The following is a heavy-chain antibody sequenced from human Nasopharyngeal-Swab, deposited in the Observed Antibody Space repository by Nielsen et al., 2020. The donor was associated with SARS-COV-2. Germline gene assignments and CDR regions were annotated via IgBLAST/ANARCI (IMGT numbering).Heavy chain of an antibody. D-gene: IGHD6-13*01. CDR3: ARDRSASWSALDV. Sequence: ASVKVSCKASGYTFTGYYIHWVRQAPGQGLEWMGWINPNSGGTNYAQKFQGWVTMTRDTSISTAYMELSRLKSDDTAMYYCARDRSASWSALDVWGKGTTATVSS. CDR1: GYTFTGYY. V-gene: IGHV1-2*04. J-gene: IGHJ6*04. CDR2: INPNSGGT.